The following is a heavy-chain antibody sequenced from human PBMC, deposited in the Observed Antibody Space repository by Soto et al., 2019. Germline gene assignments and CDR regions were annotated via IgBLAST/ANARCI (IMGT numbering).Heavy chain of an antibody. Sequence: QITLKESGPTLVKPTQTLTLTCTFSGFSLSTSGVGVGWIRQPPGKALEWLALIYWDDDKRYSPSLKSRLTTTKETSKNQVVLTITNMDPVDTATYYCAHRRIAAAIYASGIWGQGTTVTVSS. CDR3: AHRRIAAAIYASGI. CDR2: IYWDDDK. J-gene: IGHJ3*02. V-gene: IGHV2-5*02. D-gene: IGHD6-13*01. CDR1: GFSLSTSGVG.